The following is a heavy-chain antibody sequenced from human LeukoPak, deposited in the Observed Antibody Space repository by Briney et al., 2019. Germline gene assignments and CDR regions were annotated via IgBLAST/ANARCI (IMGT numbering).Heavy chain of an antibody. CDR2: IKQEGSEK. J-gene: IGHJ4*02. CDR1: GFTLSSYW. D-gene: IGHD2-15*01. CDR3: ASSPDCSGGSCYNTYYFDY. Sequence: PGGSLRLSCAAPGFTLSSYWMSWVRQAPGKGREWVANIKQEGSEKYYVDSVKGRFTISRDNAKNSLYLQMNSLRAEDTAVYYCASSPDCSGGSCYNTYYFDYWGQGTLVTVSS. V-gene: IGHV3-7*01.